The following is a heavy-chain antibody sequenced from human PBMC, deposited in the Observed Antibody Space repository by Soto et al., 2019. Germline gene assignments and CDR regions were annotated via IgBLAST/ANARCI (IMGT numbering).Heavy chain of an antibody. Sequence: GAPVKVSCKASGYTLTRYYMHWVRQAPGQGLEWMGWINPNSGGTNYAQKFQGWVTMTRDTSISTAYMELSRLRSDDTAVYYCARGYYYYFDYWGQGTLVTVSS. D-gene: IGHD3-22*01. V-gene: IGHV1-2*04. CDR3: ARGYYYYFDY. CDR1: GYTLTRYY. CDR2: INPNSGGT. J-gene: IGHJ4*02.